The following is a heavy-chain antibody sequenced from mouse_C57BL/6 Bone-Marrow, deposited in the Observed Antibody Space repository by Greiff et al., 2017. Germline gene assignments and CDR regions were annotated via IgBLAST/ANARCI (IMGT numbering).Heavy chain of an antibody. D-gene: IGHD1-1*01. CDR1: GYTFTSYW. CDR2: IYPGSGST. CDR3: AIWDYYHYYAMDY. Sequence: QVQLQQPGAELVKPGASVKMSCKASGYTFTSYWITWVKQRPGQGLEWIGDIYPGSGSTNYNEKFKSKATLTVDTSSSTAYMQLSSLTSEDSAVYYCAIWDYYHYYAMDYWGQGTSVTVSS. V-gene: IGHV1-55*01. J-gene: IGHJ4*01.